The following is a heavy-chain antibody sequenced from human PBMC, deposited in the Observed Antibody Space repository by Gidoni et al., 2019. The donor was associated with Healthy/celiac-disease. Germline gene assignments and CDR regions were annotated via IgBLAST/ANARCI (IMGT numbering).Heavy chain of an antibody. CDR1: GYTFTSYY. V-gene: IGHV1-46*01. CDR3: ARPGELPYFDY. D-gene: IGHD1-26*01. Sequence: QVQLVQSGAEVKKPGASVKVSCKASGYTFTSYYMHWVRQAPGQGLEWMGIINPSGGSTSYAQKFQGRVTMTRNTSTSTVYMELSSLRSEDTAVYYCARPGELPYFDYWGQGTLVTVSS. CDR2: INPSGGST. J-gene: IGHJ4*02.